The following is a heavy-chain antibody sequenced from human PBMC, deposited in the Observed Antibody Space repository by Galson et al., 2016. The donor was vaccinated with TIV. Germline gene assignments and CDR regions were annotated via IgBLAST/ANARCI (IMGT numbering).Heavy chain of an antibody. CDR1: GFTFSSYT. Sequence: SLRLSCAASGFTFSSYTMHWVRQAPGKGLEWVAVTTYDDSQKYYADSVKGRSTISRDNSKNTLYLQMNSLAAEDTAVYYCARVGSTGWAHYFDYWGQGTLVTVSS. J-gene: IGHJ4*02. CDR2: TTYDDSQK. D-gene: IGHD6-19*01. CDR3: ARVGSTGWAHYFDY. V-gene: IGHV3-30*04.